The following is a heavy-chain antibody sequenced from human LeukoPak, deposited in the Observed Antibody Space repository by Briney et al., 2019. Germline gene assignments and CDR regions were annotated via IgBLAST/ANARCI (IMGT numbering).Heavy chain of an antibody. CDR1: GGSISSGDYY. CDR3: ARRKYYYDSSGPWNWFDP. Sequence: SQTLSLTCTVSGGSISSGDYYWSRIRQPQGKGLEWIGYSYYSGSTYYNPSLKSRVTTSVDTSKNQFSLKLSSVTAADTAVYYCARRKYYYDSSGPWNWFDPWGQGTLVTVSS. D-gene: IGHD3-22*01. J-gene: IGHJ5*02. V-gene: IGHV4-30-4*08. CDR2: SYYSGST.